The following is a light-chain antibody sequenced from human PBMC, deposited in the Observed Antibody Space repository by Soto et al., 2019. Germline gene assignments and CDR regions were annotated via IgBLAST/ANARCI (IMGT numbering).Light chain of an antibody. CDR3: HQRTNWPSIT. CDR2: GAS. Sequence: EIVLTQSPATLSLSPGETATLSCRAGQSVSNYLAWYQHKPGQAPRLLIYGASNRATGVSARISGSGSGRDFSLTINSLEPEDSAVYYCHQRTNWPSITFGQGTRLEI. J-gene: IGKJ5*01. V-gene: IGKV3-11*02. CDR1: QSVSNY.